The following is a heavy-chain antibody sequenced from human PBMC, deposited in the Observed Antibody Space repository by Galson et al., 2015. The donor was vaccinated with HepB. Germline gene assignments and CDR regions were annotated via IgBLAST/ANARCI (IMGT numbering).Heavy chain of an antibody. CDR1: GFSLSTSGVG. CDR3: AHGRKLRFLEWQKYNWFDP. CDR2: IYWDDDK. V-gene: IGHV2-5*02. Sequence: PALVKPTQTLTLTCTFSGFSLSTSGVGVGWIRQPPGKALEWLALIYWDDDKRYSPSLKSRLTITKDTSKNQVVLTMTNMDPVDTATYYCAHGRKLRFLEWQKYNWFDPWGQGTLVTVSS. J-gene: IGHJ5*02. D-gene: IGHD3-3*01.